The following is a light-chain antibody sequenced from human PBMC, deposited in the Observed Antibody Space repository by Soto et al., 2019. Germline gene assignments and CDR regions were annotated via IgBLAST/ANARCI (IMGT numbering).Light chain of an antibody. J-gene: IGKJ1*01. V-gene: IGKV1-5*03. CDR2: MAS. CDR3: QQYKSYSRT. CDR1: QSISSW. Sequence: DIQMTQSPSTLSASVGDRVTITCRASQSISSWLAWFQQKPGKAPKLLIYMASSLESGVPSRFRGSGSGTEFTLTISSLQPDDFATYYCQQYKSYSRTFGQGTKVDIK.